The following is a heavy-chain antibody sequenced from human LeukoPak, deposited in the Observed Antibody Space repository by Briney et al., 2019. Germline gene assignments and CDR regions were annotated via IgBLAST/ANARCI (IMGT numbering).Heavy chain of an antibody. CDR2: IYSGGST. D-gene: IGHD5-18*01. CDR1: GFTVSSNY. CDR3: ARDHPQRVGYSYGAFDY. J-gene: IGHJ4*02. Sequence: GGSLRLSCAASGFTVSSNYMSWVRQAPGKGRGWVSVIYSGGSTYYADSVKGRFTISRDNSKNTLYLQMNSLRAEDTAVYYCARDHPQRVGYSYGAFDYWGQGTLVTVSS. V-gene: IGHV3-53*01.